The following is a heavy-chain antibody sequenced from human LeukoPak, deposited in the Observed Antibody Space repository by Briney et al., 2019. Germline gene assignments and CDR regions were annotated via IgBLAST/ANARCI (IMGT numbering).Heavy chain of an antibody. V-gene: IGHV3-30-3*01. CDR2: MAHDGSNI. CDR3: ARASDRMYDEFWEGYFSSFDF. D-gene: IGHD3-3*01. J-gene: IGHJ4*02. Sequence: GGSLRLSCAASGFTFNSYAMHWVRQGPGKGLEWVAVMAHDGSNIYYAGSVQGRFTISRDDSKDTLYLQMNSLRLEDTAVYYCARASDRMYDEFWEGYFSSFDFWGQGTLVTVSS. CDR1: GFTFNSYA.